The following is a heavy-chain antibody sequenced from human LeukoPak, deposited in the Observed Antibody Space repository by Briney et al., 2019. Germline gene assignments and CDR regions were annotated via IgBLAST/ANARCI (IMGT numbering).Heavy chain of an antibody. D-gene: IGHD6-13*01. CDR1: GGSISSYY. CDR2: IYTSGST. J-gene: IGHJ5*02. V-gene: IGHV4-4*07. Sequence: SETLSLTCSVSGGSISSYYWSWIRQPAGKGLEWIGRIYTSGSTNYNPSLKSRVTMSVDTSKNQFSLKLSSVTAADTAVYYCARALRPVYSSSWGPEFDPWGQGTLVTVSS. CDR3: ARALRPVYSSSWGPEFDP.